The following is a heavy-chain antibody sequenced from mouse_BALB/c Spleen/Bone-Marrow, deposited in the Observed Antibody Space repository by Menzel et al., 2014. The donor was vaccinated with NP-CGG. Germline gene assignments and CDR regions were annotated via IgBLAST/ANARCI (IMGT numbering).Heavy chain of an antibody. CDR1: GFTFSSYG. D-gene: IGHD1-1*01. Sequence: EVQRVESGGDLVKPGGSLKLSCEASGFTFSSYGMSWVRQTPDKRLEWVATISSGGSYTYYPDSVKGRFTISRDNAKNTLYLQMSSLKSEDTAMYYCASTITTVVAEDAMDYWGQGTSVTVSA. CDR2: ISSGGSYT. J-gene: IGHJ4*01. V-gene: IGHV5-6*01. CDR3: ASTITTVVAEDAMDY.